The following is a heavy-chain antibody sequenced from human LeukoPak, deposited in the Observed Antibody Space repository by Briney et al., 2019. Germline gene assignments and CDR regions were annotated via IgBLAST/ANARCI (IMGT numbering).Heavy chain of an antibody. J-gene: IGHJ4*02. CDR3: ARGAWAPFDY. D-gene: IGHD7-27*01. V-gene: IGHV3-7*01. CDR1: GFTISDNW. Sequence: GGSLRLSCAASGFTISDNWMNWVRQAPGKGLEWVANIDQDGSSEYYVGSVQGRFTISRDNAKNSLYLQMNSLRAEDTAVYYCARGAWAPFDYWGQGSLLTVSS. CDR2: IDQDGSSE.